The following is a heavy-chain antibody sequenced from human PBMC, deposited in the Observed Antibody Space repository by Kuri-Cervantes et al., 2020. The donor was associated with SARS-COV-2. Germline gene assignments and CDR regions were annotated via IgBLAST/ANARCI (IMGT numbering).Heavy chain of an antibody. CDR2: INPDGSYT. Sequence: GGSLRLSCAASGFTFSSYAMSWVRQAPGKGLEWVSRINPDGSYTNNADSVKGRFTISRDNAKNSLYLQMNSLRAEDTAVYYCARDLVDSSGWSNYYYYYGMDVWGQGTTVTVSS. D-gene: IGHD6-19*01. CDR3: ARDLVDSSGWSNYYYYYGMDV. J-gene: IGHJ6*02. V-gene: IGHV3-21*01. CDR1: GFTFSSYA.